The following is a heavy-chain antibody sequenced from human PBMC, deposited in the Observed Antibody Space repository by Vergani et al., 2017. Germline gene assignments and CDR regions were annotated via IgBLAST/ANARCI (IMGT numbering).Heavy chain of an antibody. CDR3: ARGGVFGVVTPPDY. CDR1: GYTFTTYA. Sequence: QVQLVQSGAEVKKPGASVKVSCKASGYTFTTYAMHWVRQAPGQRLEWMGWINTDNGNPKYSQKFQNRVTITRDTSASTVYMEVSSLRYEDTAVYYCARGGVFGVVTPPDYWGQGTLVTVSS. D-gene: IGHD3-3*01. CDR2: INTDNGNP. J-gene: IGHJ4*02. V-gene: IGHV1-3*04.